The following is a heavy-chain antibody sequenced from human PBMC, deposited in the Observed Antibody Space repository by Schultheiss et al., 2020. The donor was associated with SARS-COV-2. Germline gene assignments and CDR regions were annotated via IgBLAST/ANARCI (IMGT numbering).Heavy chain of an antibody. CDR2: ISGSGGST. V-gene: IGHV3-23*01. CDR1: GFTVSSNY. J-gene: IGHJ4*02. Sequence: GGSLRLSCAASGFTVSSNYMSWVRQAPGKGLEWVSAISGSGGSTYYADSVKGRFTISRDNSKNTLYLQMNSLRAEDTAVYYCARDPSSGPDYWGQGTLVTVSS. CDR3: ARDPSSGPDY. D-gene: IGHD3-22*01.